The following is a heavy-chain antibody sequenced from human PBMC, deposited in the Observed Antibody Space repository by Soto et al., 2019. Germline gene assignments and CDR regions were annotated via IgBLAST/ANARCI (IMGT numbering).Heavy chain of an antibody. CDR3: GTGRYYYGSEY. J-gene: IGHJ4*02. V-gene: IGHV4-59*01. CDR1: GGSFSGYY. D-gene: IGHD3-10*01. Sequence: SETLSLTCAVYGGSFSGYYWSWIRQPPGKGLEWVGYIYYSGTTNYNPSLKSRVTISLDTSKNQFSLNLSSVTAADTAVYYCGTGRYYYGSEYWGQGTLVTVSS. CDR2: IYYSGTT.